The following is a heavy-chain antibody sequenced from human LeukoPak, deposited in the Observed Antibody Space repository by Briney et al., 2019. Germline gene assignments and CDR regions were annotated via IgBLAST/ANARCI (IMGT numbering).Heavy chain of an antibody. Sequence: SETLSLTCIVSGGSIESHFWSWVRQAPGKGLEWIGDIFDSRTTNYNPSLKNRVTMSLDTSKNQFSLKLSSGTAADTAVYYGARDAFSYGSGSPAKPYYYYYMDVWGKGTTVTISS. V-gene: IGHV4-59*11. D-gene: IGHD3-10*01. J-gene: IGHJ6*03. CDR1: GGSIESHF. CDR2: IFDSRTT. CDR3: ARDAFSYGSGSPAKPYYYYYMDV.